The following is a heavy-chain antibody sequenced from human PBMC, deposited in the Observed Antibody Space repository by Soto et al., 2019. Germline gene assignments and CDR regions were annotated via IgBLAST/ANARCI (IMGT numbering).Heavy chain of an antibody. CDR3: AMLGGWSGGSSGMDV. Sequence: EVQLVESGGGLVQPGGSLRLSCAASGLIFSDYHMDWVRRVPGKGLEWVGGIRRKANSNTTEYAASVKGRFTISRDDSKNSLYLQMNSLKSEDTAVYYCAMLGGWSGGSSGMDVWGQGTTVTVSS. V-gene: IGHV3-72*01. CDR1: GLIFSDYH. J-gene: IGHJ6*02. CDR2: IRRKANSNTT. D-gene: IGHD6-19*01.